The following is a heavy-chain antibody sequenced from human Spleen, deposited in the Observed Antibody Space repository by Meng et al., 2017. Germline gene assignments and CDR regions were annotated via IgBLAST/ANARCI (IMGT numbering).Heavy chain of an antibody. D-gene: IGHD1-26*01. J-gene: IGHJ4*02. CDR2: INPKSGDT. V-gene: IGHV1-2*06. CDR1: GYNFPDYY. Sequence: ASVKVSCKPSGYNFPDYYIHWVRRAPGQGLEWMGRINPKSGDTHYAQKFQARVTMTGDTSISTAYIELSGLSSVTAADTAVYYCARDLAELPGNFDYWGQGTLVTVSS. CDR3: ARDLAELPGNFDY.